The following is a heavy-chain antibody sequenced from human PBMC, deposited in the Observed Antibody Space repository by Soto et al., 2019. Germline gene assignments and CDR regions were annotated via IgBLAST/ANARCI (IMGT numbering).Heavy chain of an antibody. CDR2: ISPYDVNT. Sequence: QVQLVQSGAEVKKPGASVKVSCRASGYNFTSYGISWVRQAPGQGLEWMGWISPYDVNTKYAQERQGRVTMPTDTSTSTAYTELRRLRSYDTAVSYCATDPIGPPRSSHVFDYWGQGTLVTVSS. V-gene: IGHV1-18*01. D-gene: IGHD1-26*01. CDR1: GYNFTSYG. J-gene: IGHJ4*02. CDR3: ATDPIGPPRSSHVFDY.